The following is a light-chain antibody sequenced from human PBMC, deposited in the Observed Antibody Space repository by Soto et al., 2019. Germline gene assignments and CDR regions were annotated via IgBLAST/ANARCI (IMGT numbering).Light chain of an antibody. V-gene: IGKV3-20*01. CDR1: QSVSDSY. J-gene: IGKJ4*01. CDR2: DAS. CDR3: QQYGSSVLT. Sequence: EIVLTQSPGTVSLSPGERATLSCMASQSVSDSYLAWYQQKPGQAPRLLIYDASSRATGIPDRFSGSGSGTDFTLTISRLEPEDFAVYYCQQYGSSVLTFGGGTKVEIK.